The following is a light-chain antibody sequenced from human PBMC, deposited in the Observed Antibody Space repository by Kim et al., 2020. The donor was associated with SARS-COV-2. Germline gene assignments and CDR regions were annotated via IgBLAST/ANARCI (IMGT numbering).Light chain of an antibody. J-gene: IGKJ4*01. CDR2: DAS. CDR1: QGVNYF. V-gene: IGKV3D-11*01. CDR3: QQRSNWPLT. Sequence: EVVLTQSPATLSLSPGDRATLSCRASQGVNYFLAWYQLRPGQAPRLLIYDASDRATGIPARFSGTGSGTDFTLTISSLEPEDFAVYYCQQRSNWPLTFGGGTKVDIK.